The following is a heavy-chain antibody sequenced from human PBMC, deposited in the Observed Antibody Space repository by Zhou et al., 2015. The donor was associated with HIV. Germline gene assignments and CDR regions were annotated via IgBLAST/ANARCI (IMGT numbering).Heavy chain of an antibody. V-gene: IGHV1-18*01. CDR1: GYTFTSYG. Sequence: QVQLVQSGAEVKKPGASVKVSCKASGYTFTSYGISWVRQAPGQGLEWMGWISAYNGNTNYAQKLQGRVTMTTDTSTSTAYMELRSLRSDDTAVYYCARDYVPKTFSRFGELYGGVDYWGQGTLVTVSS. J-gene: IGHJ4*02. CDR2: ISAYNGNT. CDR3: ARDYVPKTFSRFGELYGGVDY. D-gene: IGHD3-10*01.